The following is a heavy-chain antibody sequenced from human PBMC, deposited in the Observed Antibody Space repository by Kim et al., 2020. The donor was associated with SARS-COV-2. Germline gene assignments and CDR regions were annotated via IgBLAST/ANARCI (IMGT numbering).Heavy chain of an antibody. D-gene: IGHD2-2*03. CDR3: ARELVDIVVVPAASLFDY. Sequence: SQTLSLTCAISGDSVSSNSAAWNWIRQSPSRGLEWLGRTYYRSKWYNDYAVSVKSRITINPDTSKNQFSLQLNSVTPEDTAVYYCARELVDIVVVPAASLFDYWGQGTLVTVSS. V-gene: IGHV6-1*01. CDR1: GDSVSSNSAA. J-gene: IGHJ4*02. CDR2: TYYRSKWYN.